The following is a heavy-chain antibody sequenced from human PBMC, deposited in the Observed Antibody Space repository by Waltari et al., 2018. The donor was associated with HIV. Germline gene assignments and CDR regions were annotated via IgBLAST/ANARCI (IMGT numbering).Heavy chain of an antibody. CDR2: INHSGST. CDR3: ARAGMVGAATRSHYWYFDL. V-gene: IGHV4-34*01. CDR1: GGSFSGYY. J-gene: IGHJ2*01. D-gene: IGHD2-15*01. Sequence: QVQLQQWGAGLLKPSETLSLTCAVYGGSFSGYYWSWIRQPPGTGLEWIGEINHSGSTNYNPSLKSRVTRSVETSKNQFSLKLSSVTAADTAVYYCARAGMVGAATRSHYWYFDLWGRGTLVTVSS.